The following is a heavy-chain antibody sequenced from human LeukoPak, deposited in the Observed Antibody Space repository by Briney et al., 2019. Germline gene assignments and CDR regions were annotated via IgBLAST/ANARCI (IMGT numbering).Heavy chain of an antibody. CDR3: ATSQGINIVTTICDH. J-gene: IGHJ4*02. CDR1: TFSSYA. CDR2: VIPLVDGT. D-gene: IGHD5-12*01. V-gene: IGHV1-69*04. Sequence: SVKVSCKTSTFSSYAINWVRQGPGQGLEWMGKVIPLVDGTNYAQKFQGRITITADKSTTTAYMELSSLTSEDTAVYYCATSQGINIVTTICDHWGQGTLVTVSS.